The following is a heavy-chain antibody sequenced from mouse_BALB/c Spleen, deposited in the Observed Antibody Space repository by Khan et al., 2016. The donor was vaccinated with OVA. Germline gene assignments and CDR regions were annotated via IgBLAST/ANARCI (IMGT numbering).Heavy chain of an antibody. Sequence: EVQLQESGPELVKPGASVKVSCKASGYAFTSYIMYWVKQSHGKSLEWIGYIDPYNGGTSYNQKFKGKATLTVDKSSTTAYIHLNSLTSEDSAVYYCARGGYGGFAYWGQGTLVTVSA. CDR3: ARGGYGGFAY. J-gene: IGHJ3*01. CDR1: GYAFTSYI. CDR2: IDPYNGGT. D-gene: IGHD2-2*01. V-gene: IGHV1S135*01.